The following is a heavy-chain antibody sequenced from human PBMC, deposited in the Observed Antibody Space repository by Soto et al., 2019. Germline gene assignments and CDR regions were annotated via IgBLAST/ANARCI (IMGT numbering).Heavy chain of an antibody. CDR1: GGTFRSYA. V-gene: IGHV1-69*13. Sequence: SVKVSCKASGGTFRSYAISWVRQAPGQGLGWMGGIIPIFGTANYAQKFQGRVTITADESTSTAYMELSSLRSEDTAVYYCAKDVAAASRYYFDYWGQGTLVTVSS. J-gene: IGHJ4*02. CDR3: AKDVAAASRYYFDY. D-gene: IGHD6-13*01. CDR2: IIPIFGTA.